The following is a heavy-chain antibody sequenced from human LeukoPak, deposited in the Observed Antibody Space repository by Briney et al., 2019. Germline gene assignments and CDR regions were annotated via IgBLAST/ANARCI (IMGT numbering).Heavy chain of an antibody. CDR3: ARPYGAAGLD. V-gene: IGHV4-59*05. CDR2: IYYSGST. CDR1: GGSISSSY. D-gene: IGHD4-17*01. J-gene: IGHJ4*02. Sequence: SETLSLTCTVSGGSISSSYWSWIRQPPGKGLEWIGGIYYSGSTYYNPSLKSRVTISVDTSKNQFSLKLSSVTAADTAVYYCARPYGAAGLDWGQGTLVTVSS.